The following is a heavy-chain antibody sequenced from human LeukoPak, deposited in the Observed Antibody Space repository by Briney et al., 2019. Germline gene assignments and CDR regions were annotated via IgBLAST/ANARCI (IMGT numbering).Heavy chain of an antibody. V-gene: IGHV3-11*04. CDR2: ISSGGYTA. Sequence: GGSLRLSCVASGFTFTDDYMTWIRQAPGKGLEWLSYISSGGYTADYADSVKGRFTISRDNAKNSVYLQMHSLRAEDTGLYYCARSKRDIVATIGYWGQGTLVAVSS. D-gene: IGHD5-12*01. J-gene: IGHJ4*02. CDR3: ARSKRDIVATIGY. CDR1: GFTFTDDY.